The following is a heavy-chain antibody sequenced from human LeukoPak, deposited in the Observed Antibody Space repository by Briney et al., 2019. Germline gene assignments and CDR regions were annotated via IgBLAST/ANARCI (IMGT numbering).Heavy chain of an antibody. V-gene: IGHV1-18*01. CDR1: GYTFTSYG. Sequence: ASVKVSCKASGYTFTSYGISWVRQAPGQGLEWMGWISAYNGNTNYAQKHQGRVTMTTDTSTSTAYMELRSLRSDDTAVYYCARRYCSSTSCSNFYYYMDVWGKGTTVTVSS. D-gene: IGHD2-2*01. J-gene: IGHJ6*03. CDR2: ISAYNGNT. CDR3: ARRYCSSTSCSNFYYYMDV.